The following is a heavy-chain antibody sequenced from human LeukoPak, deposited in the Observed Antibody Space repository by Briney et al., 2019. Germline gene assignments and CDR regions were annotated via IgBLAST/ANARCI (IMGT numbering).Heavy chain of an antibody. CDR3: ARSGVGYFYDNSGYYPLDY. V-gene: IGHV1-18*01. CDR2: ISAYTGNT. CDR1: GYTFTNYG. J-gene: IGHJ4*02. D-gene: IGHD3-22*01. Sequence: ASVKVSCKASGYTFTNYGISWVRQAPGQGLEWMGWISAYTGNTNYAQNFQGRVTMTADTSTSTAYMELRSLRSDDTAVYYCARSGVGYFYDNSGYYPLDYWGQGTLVTVSS.